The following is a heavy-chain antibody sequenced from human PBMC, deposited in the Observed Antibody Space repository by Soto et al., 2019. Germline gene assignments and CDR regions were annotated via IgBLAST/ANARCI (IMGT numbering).Heavy chain of an antibody. CDR3: ARRHYDYIWGSYRPNSHFDY. D-gene: IGHD3-16*02. V-gene: IGHV4-34*01. CDR1: GGSFSGYY. CDR2: INHSGGT. J-gene: IGHJ4*02. Sequence: PSETLSLTCAVYGGSFSGYYWSWIRQPPGKGLDWIGEINHSGGTNYNPSLKSRVTISVDTSKNQFSLKLSSVTAADTAVYYCARRHYDYIWGSYRPNSHFDYWGQGTLVTVSS.